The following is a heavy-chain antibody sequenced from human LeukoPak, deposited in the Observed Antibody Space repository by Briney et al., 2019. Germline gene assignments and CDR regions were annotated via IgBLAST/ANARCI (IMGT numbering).Heavy chain of an antibody. J-gene: IGHJ4*02. V-gene: IGHV3-23*01. CDR3: TKDDSSSWYDYFFDY. D-gene: IGHD6-13*01. CDR2: ISGAGGSS. CDR1: GFAFSSSS. Sequence: GGSLRLSCATSGFAFSSSSMSWVRQAPGKGLEWASTISGAGGSSWYAESVKGRFSISRDNSMNSVSLQMSSLRVEDTAIYYCTKDDSSSWYDYFFDYWGQGTLVTVSS.